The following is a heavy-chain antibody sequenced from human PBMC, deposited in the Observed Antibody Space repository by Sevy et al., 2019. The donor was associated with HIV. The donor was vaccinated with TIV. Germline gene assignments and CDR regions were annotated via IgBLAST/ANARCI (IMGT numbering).Heavy chain of an antibody. V-gene: IGHV1-2*02. D-gene: IGHD3-22*01. CDR3: ARSYDSSGSYYYYYGMDV. Sequence: GASVKVSCKASGYTFTGYYMHWVRQAPGQGLEWMGWINPNSGGTNYAQKFQGRVTMTRDTSISTAYMELSRLRSDDTAVYYCARSYDSSGSYYYYYGMDVWGQGTTVTVSS. CDR1: GYTFTGYY. CDR2: INPNSGGT. J-gene: IGHJ6*02.